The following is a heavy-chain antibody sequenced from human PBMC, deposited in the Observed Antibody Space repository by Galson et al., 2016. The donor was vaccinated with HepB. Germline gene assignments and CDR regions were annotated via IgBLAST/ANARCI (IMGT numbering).Heavy chain of an antibody. V-gene: IGHV3-23*01. J-gene: IGHJ6*02. Sequence: SLRLSCAASGFNFSSSAMNWVRQAPGKGLEWVSAITGSGASTYSADSVKGRFTISIDNSKNTLSLQMNNLRAEDTAIYYCVKDKPSTGFYYDASGVHGMDVWGQGTTVTVSS. CDR3: VKDKPSTGFYYDASGVHGMDV. CDR1: GFNFSSSA. CDR2: ITGSGAST. D-gene: IGHD3-22*01.